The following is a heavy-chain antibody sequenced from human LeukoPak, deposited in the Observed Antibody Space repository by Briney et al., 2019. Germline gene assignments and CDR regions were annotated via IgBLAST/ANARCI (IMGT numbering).Heavy chain of an antibody. CDR2: SGSS. J-gene: IGHJ6*02. D-gene: IGHD3-10*01. CDR3: ARTRRHYYGSGKNLTPWPAGLDV. CDR1: GGSFSDFY. Sequence: SETLSLTCTVSGGSFSDFYWTWIRQSPGQGLEWIGYSGSSNYNPSLKSRVTISVDTSKRHFSLTLSSVTAADTGIYYCARTRRHYYGSGKNLTPWPAGLDVWSQGTTVIVS. V-gene: IGHV4-59*01.